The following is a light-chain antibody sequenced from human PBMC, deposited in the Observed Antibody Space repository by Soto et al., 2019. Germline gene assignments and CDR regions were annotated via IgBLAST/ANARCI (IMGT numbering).Light chain of an antibody. V-gene: IGLV1-44*01. CDR2: TNN. J-gene: IGLJ2*01. CDR1: SSNIGSNT. Sequence: QPVLTQPPSASGTPGQRVTISCSGGSSNIGSNTVNWYQQLPGTAPKVLIYTNNQRPSGVPDRFSGSKSGTSASLAISGLQSEDESDYYCAAWDDSLNGVIFGGGTKLTVL. CDR3: AAWDDSLNGVI.